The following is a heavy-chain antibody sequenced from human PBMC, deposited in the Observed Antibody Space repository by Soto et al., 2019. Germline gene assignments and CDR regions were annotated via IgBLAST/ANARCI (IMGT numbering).Heavy chain of an antibody. CDR3: VRGAEGAYYHDY. Sequence: EVQLVESGGGLVQPGGSLRLSCAASGFTFSRYWMHWVRQAPGKGLVWVSRIKGDGSSTAYADSVKGRFTISRDNAENTVYLQMHSLRGGDTAVYYCVRGAEGAYYHDYWGQGTLVTVSS. CDR2: IKGDGSST. V-gene: IGHV3-74*01. CDR1: GFTFSRYW. J-gene: IGHJ4*02. D-gene: IGHD3-22*01.